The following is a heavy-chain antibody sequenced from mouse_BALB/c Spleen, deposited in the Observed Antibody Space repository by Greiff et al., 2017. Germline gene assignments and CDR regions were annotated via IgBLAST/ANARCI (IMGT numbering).Heavy chain of an antibody. CDR3: TRRGYDWYFDV. CDR1: GYTFTDYE. J-gene: IGHJ1*01. Sequence: VKVVESGAELVRPGASVTLSCKASGYTFTDYEMHWVKQTPVHGLEWIGAIDPETGGTAYNQKFKGKATLTADKSSSTAYMELRSLTSEDSAVYYCTRRGYDWYFDVWGAGTTVTVSS. CDR2: IDPETGGT. V-gene: IGHV1-15*01. D-gene: IGHD2-2*01.